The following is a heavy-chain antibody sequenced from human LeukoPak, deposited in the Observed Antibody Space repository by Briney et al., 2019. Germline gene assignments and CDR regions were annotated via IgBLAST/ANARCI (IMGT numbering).Heavy chain of an antibody. J-gene: IGHJ4*02. D-gene: IGHD6-13*01. Sequence: PSETLSLTCTVSGGSISSSSYYWGWIRQPPGKGLEWIGSIYYSGSTYYNPPLKSRVTISVDTSKNQFSLKLSSVTAADTAVYYCARLIRQQLVGYYFDYWGQGTLVTVSS. CDR1: GGSISSSSYY. V-gene: IGHV4-39*01. CDR3: ARLIRQQLVGYYFDY. CDR2: IYYSGST.